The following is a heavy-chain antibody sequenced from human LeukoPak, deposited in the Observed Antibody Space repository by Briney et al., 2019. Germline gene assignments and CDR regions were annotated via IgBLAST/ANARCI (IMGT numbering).Heavy chain of an antibody. J-gene: IGHJ1*01. CDR3: AKAGGLAIEYFQH. CDR2: ITTGGTR. Sequence: GGSLRLSCAASGFSFSSYAKTWVRQAPGQGLEWVSGITTGGTRYDADSVKGRFTISRDNSKNTLYLQMSSLRAEDTALYYCAKAGGLAIEYFQHWGQGTLVTVSS. V-gene: IGHV3-23*01. D-gene: IGHD6-19*01. CDR1: GFSFSSYA.